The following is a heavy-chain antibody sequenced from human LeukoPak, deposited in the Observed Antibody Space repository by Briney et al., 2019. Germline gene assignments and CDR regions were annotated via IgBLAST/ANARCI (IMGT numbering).Heavy chain of an antibody. V-gene: IGHV1-2*04. J-gene: IGHJ4*02. D-gene: IGHD6-6*01. CDR2: INPNSGGT. CDR3: ARSRIAARHLNFDY. Sequence: ASVKVSFTASGYTFTGYYMHWVRQAPGQGLEWMGWINPNSGGTNYAQKFQGWVTMTRDTSISTAYMELSRLRSDDTAVYYCARSRIAARHLNFDYWGQGTLVTVSS. CDR1: GYTFTGYY.